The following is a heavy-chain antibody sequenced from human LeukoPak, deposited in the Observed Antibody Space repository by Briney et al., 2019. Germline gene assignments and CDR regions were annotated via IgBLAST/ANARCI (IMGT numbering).Heavy chain of an antibody. CDR2: MDTDGRTT. J-gene: IGHJ5*02. CDR3: ATDVTGSEDR. CDR1: GFPFGNIW. D-gene: IGHD6-25*01. Sequence: PGGSLRLSCVVSGFPFGNIWMHWVRQVPGKGLVWVARMDTDGRTTDYADSVKGRFTISRDNARNTLYLQMRSLRADDTALYYCATDVTGSEDRWGQGTLVTVSS. V-gene: IGHV3-74*01.